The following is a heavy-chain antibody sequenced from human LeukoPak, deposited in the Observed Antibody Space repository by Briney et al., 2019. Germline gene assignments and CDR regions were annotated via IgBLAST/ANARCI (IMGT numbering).Heavy chain of an antibody. Sequence: SVKVSCKASGGTFSSYAISWVRQAPGQGLEWMGGIIPIFGTANYAQKFQGRVTITTDESTSTAYMELSSLRSEDTAVYYCARESLPAAINYYYYMDVWGKGTTVTVSS. J-gene: IGHJ6*03. CDR3: ARESLPAAINYYYYMDV. CDR2: IIPIFGTA. CDR1: GGTFSSYA. D-gene: IGHD2-2*01. V-gene: IGHV1-69*05.